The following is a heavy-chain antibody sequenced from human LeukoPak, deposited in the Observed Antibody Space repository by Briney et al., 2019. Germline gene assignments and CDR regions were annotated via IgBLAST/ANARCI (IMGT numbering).Heavy chain of an antibody. D-gene: IGHD7-27*01. CDR2: ISAYNGNT. CDR3: ARYPKWGDPSGYYYYYYMDV. Sequence: ASVKVSCKASGGTFSSYAISWVRQAPGQGLEWMGWISAYNGNTNYAQKLQGRVTMTTDTSTSTAYMELRSLRSDDTAVYYCARYPKWGDPSGYYYYYYMDVWGKGTTVTVSS. J-gene: IGHJ6*03. CDR1: GGTFSSYA. V-gene: IGHV1-18*01.